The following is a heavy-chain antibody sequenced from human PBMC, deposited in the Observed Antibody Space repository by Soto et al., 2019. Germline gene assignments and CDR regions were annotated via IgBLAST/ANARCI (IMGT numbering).Heavy chain of an antibody. J-gene: IGHJ4*02. CDR3: ARATQYLSFFFNY. Sequence: GGSLRLSCTASGFRFSDYAMTWVRQAPGKGLEWVSTVSGSAGSTHYADSVKGRFIVSRDNLKNTLYLHMNSLRAGDTAVYFCARATQYLSFFFNYWGRGTLVTVSS. D-gene: IGHD2-2*02. CDR1: GFRFSDYA. V-gene: IGHV3-23*01. CDR2: VSGSAGST.